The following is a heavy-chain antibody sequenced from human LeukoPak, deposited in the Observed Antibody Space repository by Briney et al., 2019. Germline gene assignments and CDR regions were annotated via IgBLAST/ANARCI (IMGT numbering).Heavy chain of an antibody. D-gene: IGHD1-1*01. Sequence: GGSLRLSCAASGFTFSSHGMCWVRQAPGRGLEWVSSISIGGDTTYSDSVKGRFTISRDNSKNTLYLQLDSPRAEDTAIYYCAKEIRPNECWGQGTLVTVSS. J-gene: IGHJ4*02. CDR1: GFTFSSHG. CDR3: AKEIRPNEC. CDR2: ISIGGDTT. V-gene: IGHV3-23*01.